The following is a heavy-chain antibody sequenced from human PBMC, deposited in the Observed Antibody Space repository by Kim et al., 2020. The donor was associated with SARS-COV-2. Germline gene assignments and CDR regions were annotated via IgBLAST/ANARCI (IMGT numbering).Heavy chain of an antibody. D-gene: IGHD3-3*01. V-gene: IGHV1-18*04. CDR1: GYTFTSYG. Sequence: ASVKVSCKASGYTFTSYGISWVRQAPGQGLEWMGWISAYNGNTNYAQKLQGRVTMTTDTSTSTAYMELRSLRSDDTAVYYCARDYYDFWSGSTTYNWFDPWGQGTLVTVSS. CDR3: ARDYYDFWSGSTTYNWFDP. J-gene: IGHJ5*02. CDR2: ISAYNGNT.